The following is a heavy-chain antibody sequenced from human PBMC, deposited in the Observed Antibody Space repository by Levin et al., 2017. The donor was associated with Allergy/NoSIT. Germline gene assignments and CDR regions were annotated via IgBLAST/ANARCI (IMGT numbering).Heavy chain of an antibody. CDR2: ISYDGSNK. CDR1: GFTFSSYG. J-gene: IGHJ3*02. Sequence: GGSLRLSCAASGFTFSSYGMHWVRQAPGKGPEWVAVISYDGSNKYYADSVKGRFTISRDNSKNTLYLQMNSLRAEDTAVYYCAKGAEEGAFDIWGQGTMVTVSS. V-gene: IGHV3-30*18. CDR3: AKGAEEGAFDI. D-gene: IGHD1-14*01.